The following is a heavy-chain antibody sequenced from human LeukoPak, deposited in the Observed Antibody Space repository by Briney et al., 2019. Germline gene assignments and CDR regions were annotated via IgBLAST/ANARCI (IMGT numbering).Heavy chain of an antibody. D-gene: IGHD6-19*01. CDR2: IYYSGST. J-gene: IGHJ5*02. V-gene: IGHV4-59*01. CDR1: GGSISSYY. Sequence: SETLSLTCTVSGGSISSYYWSWIRQPPGKGLEWIGYIYYSGSTNYNPSLKSRVTISVDTSKNQFSLKLSSVTAADTAVYYRARDRIAVAGDNWFDPWGQGTLVTVSS. CDR3: ARDRIAVAGDNWFDP.